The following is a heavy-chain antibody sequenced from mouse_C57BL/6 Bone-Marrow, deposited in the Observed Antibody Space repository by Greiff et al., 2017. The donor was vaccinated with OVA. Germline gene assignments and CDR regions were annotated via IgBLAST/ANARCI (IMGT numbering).Heavy chain of an antibody. CDR3: ARLYYGSSYFDY. CDR2: IYPGGGYT. V-gene: IGHV1-63*01. Sequence: QVQLQQSGAELVRPGTSVKMSCKASGYTFTNYWIGWAKQRPGHGLEWIGDIYPGGGYTNYNEKFKGKATLTADKSSSTAYLQFSSLTSEDSAIYYCARLYYGSSYFDYWGQGTTLTVSS. D-gene: IGHD1-1*01. J-gene: IGHJ2*01. CDR1: GYTFTNYW.